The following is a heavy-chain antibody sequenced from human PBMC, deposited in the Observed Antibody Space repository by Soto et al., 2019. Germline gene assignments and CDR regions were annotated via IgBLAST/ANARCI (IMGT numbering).Heavy chain of an antibody. J-gene: IGHJ6*02. Sequence: PGGSLRLSCAASGFTFSSYGMHWVRQAPGKGLEWVAVIWYDGSNKYYADSVKGRFTISRDNSKNTLYLQMNSLRAEDTAVYYCAREYVDGYYYYGMDVWGQGTTVTVSS. CDR2: IWYDGSNK. CDR3: AREYVDGYYYYGMDV. D-gene: IGHD5-12*01. CDR1: GFTFSSYG. V-gene: IGHV3-33*01.